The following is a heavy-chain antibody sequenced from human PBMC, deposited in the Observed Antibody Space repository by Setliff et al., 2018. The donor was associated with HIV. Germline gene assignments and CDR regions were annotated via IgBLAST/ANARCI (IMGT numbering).Heavy chain of an antibody. CDR3: MRGRSITIFGVAYFDF. Sequence: SETLSLTCIVSGGSISSYYWSWIRQPPGKGLEWIGYIYYSGSTNYNPSLKNRVTISIDTSKKQFSLKVTSVTAADTAVYYCMRGRSITIFGVAYFDFWGQGTQVTVSS. CDR2: IYYSGST. CDR1: GGSISSYY. V-gene: IGHV4-59*08. J-gene: IGHJ4*02. D-gene: IGHD3-3*01.